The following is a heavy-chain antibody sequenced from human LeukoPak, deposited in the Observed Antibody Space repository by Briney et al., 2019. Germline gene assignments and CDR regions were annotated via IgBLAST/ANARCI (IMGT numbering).Heavy chain of an antibody. CDR1: GGSISSYY. Sequence: SETLSLTCTVSGGSISSYYWSWIRQPAGKGLEWIGRIYTSGSTNYNPSLKSRVTMSVDTSKNQFSLKLSSVTAADTAVYYCARDWVYGSGSYSDYWGHGTLVTVSS. V-gene: IGHV4-4*07. D-gene: IGHD3-10*01. CDR3: ARDWVYGSGSYSDY. J-gene: IGHJ4*01. CDR2: IYTSGST.